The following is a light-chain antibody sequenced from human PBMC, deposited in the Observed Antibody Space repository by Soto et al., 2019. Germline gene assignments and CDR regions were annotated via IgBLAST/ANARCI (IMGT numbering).Light chain of an antibody. J-gene: IGLJ2*01. V-gene: IGLV2-23*01. CDR1: SSDVGSYNV. CDR3: CSYAGSSTLVV. CDR2: EST. Sequence: QSALTQPASVSGSPGQSITISCTGTSSDVGSYNVVSWYQQYPGKAPKLMIYESTKRPSGVSNRFTGSKSGNTASLTISGLQAEDEADYYCCSYAGSSTLVVFGGGTKLTVL.